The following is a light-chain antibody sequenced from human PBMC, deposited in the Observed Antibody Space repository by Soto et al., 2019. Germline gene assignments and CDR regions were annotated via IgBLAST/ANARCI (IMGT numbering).Light chain of an antibody. V-gene: IGKV3-20*01. J-gene: IGKJ1*01. CDR3: QQYGSRWT. Sequence: EIVMTQSPATLSVSPGERATLSCRASQSVSSKLAWYQQKPGQAPRLLIYGASSRATGIPDRFSGSGSGTDFTLTISRLEPEDFAVYYCQQYGSRWTFGQGTKVDIK. CDR1: QSVSSK. CDR2: GAS.